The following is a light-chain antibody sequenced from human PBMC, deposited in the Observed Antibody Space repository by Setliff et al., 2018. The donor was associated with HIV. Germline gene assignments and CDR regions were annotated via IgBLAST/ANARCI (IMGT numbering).Light chain of an antibody. J-gene: IGLJ1*01. CDR3: SSYTVTNTRG. CDR2: EVD. V-gene: IGLV2-11*01. Sequence: QSVLPQPRSVSGSPGQSVTISCTGTSSDVGRYNYVSWYQHHPGKVPKLIIYEVDRRPSGISDRFSGSKSGNTASLTIAGLQAEDEAEYFCSSYTVTNTRGFGTGTKVTVL. CDR1: SSDVGRYNY.